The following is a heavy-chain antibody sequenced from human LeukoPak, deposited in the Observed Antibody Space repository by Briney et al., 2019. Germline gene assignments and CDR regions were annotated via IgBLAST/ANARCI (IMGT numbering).Heavy chain of an antibody. CDR2: INPSSGGT. CDR1: GYTFTGYY. V-gene: IGHV1-2*02. Sequence: EASVKVSCKASGYTFTGYYMHWVRQAPGQGLEWMGWINPSSGGTYYAQKFQGGVTMTRDTSISTAYVELSRLRSDDTALYYRARGSIWGDRYNSAFDYWGQGTLVTVSS. J-gene: IGHJ4*02. D-gene: IGHD5-24*01. CDR3: ARGSIWGDRYNSAFDY.